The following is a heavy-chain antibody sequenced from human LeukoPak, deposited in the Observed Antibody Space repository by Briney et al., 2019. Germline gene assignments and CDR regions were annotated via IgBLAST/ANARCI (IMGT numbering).Heavy chain of an antibody. Sequence: ASVKVSCKASGYTFTSHSINWLRQAPGQGLEWMGWISAYNGHTNYAQKLQGRVTVSTDTSTSTAYMELSSLRSDDTAVYYCARQDSNTCGPWGQGTLVTVSS. CDR2: ISAYNGHT. J-gene: IGHJ5*02. V-gene: IGHV1-18*01. CDR3: ARQDSNTCGP. CDR1: GYTFTSHS. D-gene: IGHD2-2*01.